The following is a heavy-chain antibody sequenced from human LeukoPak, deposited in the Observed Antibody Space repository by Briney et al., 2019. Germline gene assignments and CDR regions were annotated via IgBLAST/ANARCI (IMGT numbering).Heavy chain of an antibody. J-gene: IGHJ6*03. CDR3: ARHFNFVGWSQRRLYYMDV. Sequence: SETLSLTCTVSGGSISSGSYYWGWIRQPPGKGLEWIGSIYYSGSTYYNPSLKSRVTISVDTSKNQFSLKLSSVTAADTAVYYCARHFNFVGWSQRRLYYMDVRGKGTTVTVSS. D-gene: IGHD2/OR15-2a*01. CDR1: GGSISSGSYY. CDR2: IYYSGST. V-gene: IGHV4-39*01.